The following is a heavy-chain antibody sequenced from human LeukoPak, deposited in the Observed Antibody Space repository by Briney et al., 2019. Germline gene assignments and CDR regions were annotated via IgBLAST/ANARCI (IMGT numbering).Heavy chain of an antibody. V-gene: IGHV3-7*01. CDR3: ARGSSGWYPYYYYYMDV. Sequence: GGSLRLSCAASGFTFSSYWMSWVRQAPGKGLEWVANIKQDGSEKYYVDSVKGRFTISRDNAKNSLYLQMNSLRAEDTAVYYCARGSSGWYPYYYYYMDVWGKGTTVTISS. CDR2: IKQDGSEK. J-gene: IGHJ6*03. CDR1: GFTFSSYW. D-gene: IGHD6-19*01.